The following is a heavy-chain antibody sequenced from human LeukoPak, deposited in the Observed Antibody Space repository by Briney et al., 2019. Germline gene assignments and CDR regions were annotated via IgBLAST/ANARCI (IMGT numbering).Heavy chain of an antibody. Sequence: QTGGSLRLSCAASGFTFSSYAMHWVRQAPGKGLEWVAVISYDGSNKYYVDSVKGRFTISRDNSKNTLYLQMNSLRAEDTAVYYCARGGQLLHNWFDPWGQGTLVTVSS. V-gene: IGHV3-30-3*01. D-gene: IGHD2-2*01. J-gene: IGHJ5*02. CDR1: GFTFSSYA. CDR2: ISYDGSNK. CDR3: ARGGQLLHNWFDP.